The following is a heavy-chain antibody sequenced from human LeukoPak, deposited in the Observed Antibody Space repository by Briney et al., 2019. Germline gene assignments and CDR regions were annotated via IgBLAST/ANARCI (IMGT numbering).Heavy chain of an antibody. CDR3: ARDSSGLNWFDP. V-gene: IGHV4-59*01. J-gene: IGHJ5*02. Sequence: SETLSLTCTVSGGSISTYYWSWIRQPPGEGLEWIGYISYSGSTNYNPSLKSRVTISVDTSKNQFSLKLSSVTAADTAVYYCARDSSGLNWFDPWGQGTLVTVSS. D-gene: IGHD6-19*01. CDR1: GGSISTYY. CDR2: ISYSGST.